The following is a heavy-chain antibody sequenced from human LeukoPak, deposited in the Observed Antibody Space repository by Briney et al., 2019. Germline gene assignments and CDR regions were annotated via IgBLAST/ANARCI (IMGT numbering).Heavy chain of an antibody. Sequence: SETLSLTCTVSGGSISSYYGSWMREPPRKGREWVGYIYCSRSTNYKPALKNRVTISGDTYKNQFPLKLRSVTAAETAVYYCARSVALRYLDWLPNLEGMDVWGQGTTVTVCS. D-gene: IGHD3-9*01. CDR1: GGSISSYY. CDR3: ARSVALRYLDWLPNLEGMDV. V-gene: IGHV4-59*01. CDR2: IYCSRST. J-gene: IGHJ6*01.